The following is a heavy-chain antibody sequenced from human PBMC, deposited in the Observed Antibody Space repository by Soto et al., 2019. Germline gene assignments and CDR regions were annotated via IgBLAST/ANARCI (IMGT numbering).Heavy chain of an antibody. CDR3: ARGGGNFDQ. CDR2: VKQDGSDK. D-gene: IGHD3-16*01. V-gene: IGHV3-7*04. J-gene: IGHJ4*02. Sequence: EVQLVESGGGLVQPGGSVRLTCVTSGFTLSKYWMSWVRQAPGKGLEWLANVKQDGSDKYYVDSVKGRFTISRDNAKNSLYLQRKSLRAGDTAVYYCARGGGNFDQWGQGTLVTVSS. CDR1: GFTLSKYW.